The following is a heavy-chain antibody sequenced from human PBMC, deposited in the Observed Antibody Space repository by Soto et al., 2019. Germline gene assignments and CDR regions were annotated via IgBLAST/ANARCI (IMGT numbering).Heavy chain of an antibody. Sequence: GASVKVSCKASGGTFSSYTISWVRQAPGQGLEWMGRIIPILGIANYAQKFQGRVTITADKSTSTAYMELSSLRSEDTAVYYCARHIAAAVRAYFAFDIWGQGTMVTVSS. CDR2: IIPILGIA. J-gene: IGHJ3*02. V-gene: IGHV1-69*02. D-gene: IGHD6-13*01. CDR3: ARHIAAAVRAYFAFDI. CDR1: GGTFSSYT.